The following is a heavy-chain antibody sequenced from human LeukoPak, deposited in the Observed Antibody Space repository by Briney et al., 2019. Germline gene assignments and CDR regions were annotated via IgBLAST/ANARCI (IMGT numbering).Heavy chain of an antibody. Sequence: KPGGSLRLSCAASGFTFSSYTMNWVRQAPGKGLEWVSSISSSSSYIYYADSVKGRFTISRDNAKNSLYLQMNSLRAEDTAVYYCARLCQGSGCPWGQGTLVTVAS. V-gene: IGHV3-21*01. CDR2: ISSSSSYI. CDR3: ARLCQGSGCP. J-gene: IGHJ5*02. D-gene: IGHD6-19*01. CDR1: GFTFSSYT.